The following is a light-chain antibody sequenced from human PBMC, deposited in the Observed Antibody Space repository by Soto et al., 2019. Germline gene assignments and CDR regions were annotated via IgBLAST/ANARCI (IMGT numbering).Light chain of an antibody. V-gene: IGKV3D-15*01. Sequence: IVMTQCPATLSVSSGDEDTLSCRASENVGTNLAWNKQKPGQAPRLLIYGSSTRATGIPATFSGSGSGTEFTLTISSLQSEESAIYYCQQYNNWGLSFGG. CDR1: ENVGTN. CDR2: GSS. CDR3: QQYNNWGLS. J-gene: IGKJ4*01.